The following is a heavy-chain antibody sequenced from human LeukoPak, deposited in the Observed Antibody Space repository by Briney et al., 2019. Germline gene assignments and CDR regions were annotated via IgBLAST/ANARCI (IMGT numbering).Heavy chain of an antibody. J-gene: IGHJ4*02. CDR1: GYTFTGYY. D-gene: IGHD3-9*01. CDR2: INPNSGGT. Sequence: ASVKVSCKACGYTFTGYYMHWVRQAPGQGLEWMGWINPNSGGTNYAQKFQGRVTMTRDTSIRTDYMELSSLTSDDTAVYYCASPGSSYDILTGPGYCDYWGQGTLVTVSS. V-gene: IGHV1-2*02. CDR3: ASPGSSYDILTGPGYCDY.